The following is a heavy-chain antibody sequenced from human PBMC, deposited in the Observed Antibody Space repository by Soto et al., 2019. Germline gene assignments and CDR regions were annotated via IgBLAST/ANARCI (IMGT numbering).Heavy chain of an antibody. D-gene: IGHD3-9*01. CDR2: IYYSGST. Sequence: PSETLSLTCTVSGGSISSGDYYWSWIRQPPGKGLEWIGYIYYSGSTYYNPSLKSRVTISVDTSKNQFSLKLSSVTAADTAVYYCARDGRYFDWLHQFDPWGQGTLVTVSS. CDR1: GGSISSGDYY. J-gene: IGHJ5*02. V-gene: IGHV4-30-4*01. CDR3: ARDGRYFDWLHQFDP.